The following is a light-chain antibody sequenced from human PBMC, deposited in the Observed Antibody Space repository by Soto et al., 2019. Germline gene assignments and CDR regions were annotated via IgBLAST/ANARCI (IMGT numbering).Light chain of an antibody. V-gene: IGKV3-20*01. CDR2: GAS. CDR3: QQYGSSPWT. CDR1: QSVSSGY. J-gene: IGKJ1*01. Sequence: EIVLTQSPGTLSLSPGERATLSCRASQSVSSGYLAWYQQKPGQAPRLLIYGASTRATGIPNRFSGSGSGTDFTLTISRLEPEDFAVYYCQQYGSSPWTF.